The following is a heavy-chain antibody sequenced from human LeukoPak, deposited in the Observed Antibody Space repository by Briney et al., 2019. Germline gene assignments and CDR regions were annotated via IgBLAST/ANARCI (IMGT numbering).Heavy chain of an antibody. D-gene: IGHD6-19*01. Sequence: PSESLSLTCTVSGGSISSYYWSWIRQPAGKGLEWIGRIYTVGSTNYNPSIKSRVTMSVGPSKNQCSLRLGSVTAADTAVYYCAKEAGYSSGWYNYWGQGTLVTVSS. V-gene: IGHV4-4*07. CDR3: AKEAGYSSGWYNY. J-gene: IGHJ4*02. CDR2: IYTVGST. CDR1: GGSISSYY.